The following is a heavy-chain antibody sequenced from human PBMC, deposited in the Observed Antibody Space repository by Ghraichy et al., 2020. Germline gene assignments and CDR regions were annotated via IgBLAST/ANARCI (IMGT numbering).Heavy chain of an antibody. J-gene: IGHJ6*02. Sequence: SVKVSCKVSGGSFSSYAVSWVRQAPGQGLEWMGGITPISATPNYAQNFQGRVTIIADTSTSTAYMELSSLRSEDTAVYYCASSKIAIAGTNYYYYGMDVWGQGTTITVSS. CDR3: ASSKIAIAGTNYYYYGMDV. CDR2: ITPISATP. CDR1: GGSFSSYA. D-gene: IGHD6-13*01. V-gene: IGHV1-69*06.